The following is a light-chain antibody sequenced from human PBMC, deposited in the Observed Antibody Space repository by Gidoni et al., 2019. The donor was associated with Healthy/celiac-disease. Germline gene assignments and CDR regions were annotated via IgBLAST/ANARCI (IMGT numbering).Light chain of an antibody. V-gene: IGKV1-39*01. CDR1: QSISSY. CDR3: QQSYSTLYT. CDR2: AAS. J-gene: IGKJ2*01. Sequence: DIQVTHSPSSLSASVGDRVTITCRASQSISSYLNWYQQKPGKAPKLLIYAASRLQSGIPSRFSGSGSGTDFTLTISSLQPEDFATYYCQQSYSTLYTFGQGTKLEIQ.